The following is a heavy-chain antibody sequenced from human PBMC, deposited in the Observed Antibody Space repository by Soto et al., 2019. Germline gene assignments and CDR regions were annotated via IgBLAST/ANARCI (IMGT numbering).Heavy chain of an antibody. CDR3: ARGSGRQLVRIVGNWFDP. CDR2: INPNSGGT. D-gene: IGHD6-13*01. V-gene: IGHV1-2*04. Sequence: PGASVKVSCKASGYTFTGYYMHWVRQAPGQGLEWMGWINPNSGGTNYAQKFQGWVTMTRDTSISTAYMELSRLRSDDTAVYYCARGSGRQLVRIVGNWFDPWGQGTLVTVSS. J-gene: IGHJ5*02. CDR1: GYTFTGYY.